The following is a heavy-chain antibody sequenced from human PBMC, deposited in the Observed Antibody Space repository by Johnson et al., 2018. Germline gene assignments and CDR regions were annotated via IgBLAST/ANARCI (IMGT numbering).Heavy chain of an antibody. V-gene: IGHV3-73*02. CDR1: GFTFSGSA. D-gene: IGHD3-3*01. CDR2: IRSKANSYAT. Sequence: VQLQESGGGLVQPGGSLKLSCAASGFTFSGSAMHWVRQASGKGLEWVGRIRSKANSYATAYAASVKGRFTISRDDSKNTAYLQMNSLKTEDTSVYYCTRPPLGVTIFGVVTDDSVDIWGQGTMVTVSS. CDR3: TRPPLGVTIFGVVTDDSVDI. J-gene: IGHJ3*02.